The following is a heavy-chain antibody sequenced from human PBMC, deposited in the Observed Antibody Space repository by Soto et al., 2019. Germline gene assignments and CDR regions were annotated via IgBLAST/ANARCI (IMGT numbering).Heavy chain of an antibody. CDR1: GYTFTGYY. Sequence: GASVKVSCKASGYTFTGYYMHWVRQAPGQGLEWMGWINPNSGGTNYAQKFQGRVTMTRDTSISTAYMELSRPRSDDTAVYYCAIRYCSGGSCYSSGYFDYWGQGTLVTVSS. CDR3: AIRYCSGGSCYSSGYFDY. V-gene: IGHV1-2*02. J-gene: IGHJ4*02. D-gene: IGHD2-15*01. CDR2: INPNSGGT.